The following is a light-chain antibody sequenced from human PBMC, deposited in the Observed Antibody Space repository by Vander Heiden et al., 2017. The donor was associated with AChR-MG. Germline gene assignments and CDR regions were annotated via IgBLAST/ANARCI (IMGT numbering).Light chain of an antibody. V-gene: IGKV1-39*01. Sequence: DIQMTQSPSSLSASVGDRVTITCRASQSISSYLNWYQQKPGKAPKLLIYAESSLQSGVPSRFSGSGSGTDFTLTISSLQPEDFATYYCQQNDSTLTPTFGAGTKVEIK. CDR3: QQNDSTLTPT. CDR2: AES. J-gene: IGKJ4*01. CDR1: QSISSY.